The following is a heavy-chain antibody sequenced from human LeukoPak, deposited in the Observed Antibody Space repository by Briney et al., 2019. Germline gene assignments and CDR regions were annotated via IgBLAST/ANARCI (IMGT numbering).Heavy chain of an antibody. CDR2: ISYDGRNE. D-gene: IGHD2-15*01. CDR3: AREGHWVVHGFYYYYMDV. Sequence: GGSLRLSCAASGFTFSNYARHWVRQAPGKGLEWVAVISYDGRNEFYADSVKGRFTISRDNSKNTLDLQMNSLRAEDTAVYYCAREGHWVVHGFYYYYMDVWGKGTTVTVSS. J-gene: IGHJ6*03. CDR1: GFTFSNYA. V-gene: IGHV3-30*01.